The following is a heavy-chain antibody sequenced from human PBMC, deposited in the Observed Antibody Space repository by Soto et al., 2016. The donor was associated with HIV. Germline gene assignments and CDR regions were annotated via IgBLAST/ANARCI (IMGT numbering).Heavy chain of an antibody. V-gene: IGHV3-15*01. CDR2: IKTKTDDGTT. CDR3: ARDPYYHYMDV. Sequence: EVQLVESGGGLVKPGGSLRLSCAASGFTFSNAWMTWVRQAPGKGLEWVGRIKTKTDDGTTDYAAPVKGRFTISRDDSKNTLYLQMNSLKTEDTAVYYCARDPYYHYMDVWGKGTTVTVSS. CDR1: GFTFSNAW. J-gene: IGHJ6*03.